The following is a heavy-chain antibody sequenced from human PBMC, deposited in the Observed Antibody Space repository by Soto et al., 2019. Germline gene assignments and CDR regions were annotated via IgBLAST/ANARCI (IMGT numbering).Heavy chain of an antibody. CDR2: IYPGDSDT. V-gene: IGHV5-51*01. Sequence: GETLKISCKGSGYSFTSYCIGWVRQMPGKGLEWMGIIYPGDSDTRYSPSFQGQVTISADKSISTAYLQWSSLKASDTAMYYCARQDWNYGQIFLDYWGQGTLVTVSS. CDR3: ARQDWNYGQIFLDY. CDR1: GYSFTSYC. D-gene: IGHD1-7*01. J-gene: IGHJ4*02.